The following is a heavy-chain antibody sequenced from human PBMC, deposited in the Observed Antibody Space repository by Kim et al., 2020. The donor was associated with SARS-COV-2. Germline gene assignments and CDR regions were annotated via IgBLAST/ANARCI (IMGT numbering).Heavy chain of an antibody. CDR2: IFYSGST. D-gene: IGHD3-16*01. CDR3: ARSEGRAIWRPFDY. Sequence: SETLSLTCTVSSDSISSYYWSWIRQPPGKGLEWIGYIFYSGSTNYNPSLKSRVTISWDTSRNQFSLELTSVIDEDTAVYYCARSEGRAIWRPFDYWGQG. CDR1: SDSISSYY. V-gene: IGHV4-59*01. J-gene: IGHJ4*02.